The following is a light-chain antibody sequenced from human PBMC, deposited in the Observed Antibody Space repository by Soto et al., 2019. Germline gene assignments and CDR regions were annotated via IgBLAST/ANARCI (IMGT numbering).Light chain of an antibody. Sequence: IQLTQSPSTLSLSPGQGSTLACRASQSISSSYVAWYQQKPGQAPRVLIYGTSNRGTGIPDRFSGSGSGTDFTLTISRLEPEDFAVYYCQQYGGTWTFGQGTKVDI. CDR2: GTS. J-gene: IGKJ1*01. CDR1: QSISSSY. V-gene: IGKV3-20*01. CDR3: QQYGGTWT.